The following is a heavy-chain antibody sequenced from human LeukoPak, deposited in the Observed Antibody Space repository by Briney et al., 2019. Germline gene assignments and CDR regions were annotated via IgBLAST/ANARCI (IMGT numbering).Heavy chain of an antibody. CDR3: AKVRRPTVAATDDFDV. Sequence: GGSLSLSCAASGFPFSSYAMNWVRQAPGKGLEWASSISGSGDNTNYADSVKGRFTISRDNSKNTLYLQMNNLRDEDTAIYYCAKVRRPTVAATDDFDVWGQGTMVTVSS. CDR1: GFPFSSYA. V-gene: IGHV3-23*01. CDR2: ISGSGDNT. D-gene: IGHD4-23*01. J-gene: IGHJ3*01.